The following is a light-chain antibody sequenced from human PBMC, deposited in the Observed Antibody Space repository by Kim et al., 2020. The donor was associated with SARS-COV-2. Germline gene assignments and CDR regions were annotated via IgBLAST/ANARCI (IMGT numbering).Light chain of an antibody. CDR1: QGINNY. J-gene: IGKJ2*01. Sequence: SASVGDRVTITCRASQGINNYLAWCQQKPGKAPKSLIYGASTLHRGVPSKFSGSGFGTDFTLTISDLQPEDFASDYCQQYNGYPYTFGQGTKLEI. V-gene: IGKV1-16*02. CDR2: GAS. CDR3: QQYNGYPYT.